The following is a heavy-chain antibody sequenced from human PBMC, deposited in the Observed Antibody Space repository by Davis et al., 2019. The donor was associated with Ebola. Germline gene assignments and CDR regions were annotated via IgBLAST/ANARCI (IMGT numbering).Heavy chain of an antibody. CDR2: IRSKANSYAT. J-gene: IGHJ3*02. V-gene: IGHV3-73*01. CDR1: GFTFSGSA. Sequence: PGGSLRLSCAASGFTFSGSAMHWVRQASGKGLEWVGRIRSKANSYATAYAASVKGRFTISRDDSKNTLYLQMNSLKTEDTAVYYCTTEKGYCSSTSCYSDAFDIWGQGTMVTVSS. D-gene: IGHD2-2*02. CDR3: TTEKGYCSSTSCYSDAFDI.